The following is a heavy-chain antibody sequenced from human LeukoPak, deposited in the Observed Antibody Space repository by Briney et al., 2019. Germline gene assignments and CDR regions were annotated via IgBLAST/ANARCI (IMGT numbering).Heavy chain of an antibody. V-gene: IGHV3-23*01. J-gene: IGHJ4*02. CDR1: GFTFSSYA. CDR2: ISGSGGST. D-gene: IGHD3-9*01. CDR3: AKVGNYYILTRTFDY. Sequence: GSLRLSCAASGFTFSSYAMSWVRQAPGKGLEWVSAISGSGGSTYYADSVKGRFTISRDNSKNTLYLQMNSLRAEDTAVYYCAKVGNYYILTRTFDYWGQGTLVTVSS.